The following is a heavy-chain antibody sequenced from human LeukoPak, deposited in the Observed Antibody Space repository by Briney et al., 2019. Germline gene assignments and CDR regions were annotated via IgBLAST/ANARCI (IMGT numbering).Heavy chain of an antibody. Sequence: GGSLRLSCAASGITVSSRYMSWVRQAPGKGLEWVSVIYSGGSTYYADSVKGRFTISRDNSKNTLYLQMNSLRAEDTAVYYCAKSFGGGDPNHYWGQGTLVTVSS. CDR3: AKSFGGGDPNHY. CDR2: IYSGGST. J-gene: IGHJ4*02. V-gene: IGHV3-66*02. D-gene: IGHD2-21*02. CDR1: GITVSSRY.